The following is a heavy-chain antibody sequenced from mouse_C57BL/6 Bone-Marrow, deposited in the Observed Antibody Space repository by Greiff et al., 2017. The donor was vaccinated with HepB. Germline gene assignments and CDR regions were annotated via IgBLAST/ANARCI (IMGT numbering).Heavy chain of an antibody. CDR1: GYTFTSYW. J-gene: IGHJ2*01. D-gene: IGHD1-1*01. Sequence: QVQLQQPGAELVRPGTSVKLSCKASGYTFTSYWMHWVKQRPGQGLEWIGVIDPSDSYTNYNQKFKGKATLTVDTSSSTAYMQLSSLTSEDSAVYYCARSGYYGSPFYWGQGTTLTVSS. CDR2: IDPSDSYT. CDR3: ARSGYYGSPFY. V-gene: IGHV1-59*01.